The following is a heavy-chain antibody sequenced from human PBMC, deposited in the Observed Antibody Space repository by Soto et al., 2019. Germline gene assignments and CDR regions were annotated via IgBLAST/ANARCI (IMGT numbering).Heavy chain of an antibody. CDR1: GGTFDNFI. D-gene: IGHD1-26*01. CDR3: ATNGTYSSSLSQYSGMDV. Sequence: QVQLVQSGAEVKEPGSSVRVSCKASGGTFDNFIMNWVRQTPGRGLEWMGGIVPMLGTPTYAEKFKGRVTTSATGSTSTMYMEVTRLRSEDTAIYYCATNGTYSSSLSQYSGMDVWGQGTTVTVSS. V-gene: IGHV1-69*01. CDR2: IVPMLGTP. J-gene: IGHJ6*02.